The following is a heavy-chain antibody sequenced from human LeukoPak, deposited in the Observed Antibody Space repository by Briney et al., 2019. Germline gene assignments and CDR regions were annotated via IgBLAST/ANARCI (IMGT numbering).Heavy chain of an antibody. CDR1: GFTFSSYA. V-gene: IGHV3-64*01. J-gene: IGHJ4*02. Sequence: GGSLRLSCAASGFTFSSYAMHWVRQAPGKGLEYVSAISSNGGSTYYANSVKGRFTISRDNSKNTLYLQMGSLRAEDMAVYYCARDRYEGQYYDSSGYFDYRGQGTLVTVSS. CDR3: ARDRYEGQYYDSSGYFDY. CDR2: ISSNGGST. D-gene: IGHD3-22*01.